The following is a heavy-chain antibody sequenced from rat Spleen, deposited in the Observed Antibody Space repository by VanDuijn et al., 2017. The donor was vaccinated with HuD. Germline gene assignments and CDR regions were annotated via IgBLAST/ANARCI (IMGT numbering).Heavy chain of an antibody. CDR2: IWGNGNT. J-gene: IGHJ2*01. CDR1: GFSLISYG. Sequence: QVQLKESGPALVQPSQTLSLTCTVSGFSLISYGVIWVRQPPGKGLEWMGVIWGNGNTNYKSTLKSRLSISRDTSKSQVFLKMNSLQTDDTANYFCARHLDSGGYFDYWGQGVMVTVSS. V-gene: IGHV2-13*01. D-gene: IGHD1-11*01. CDR3: ARHLDSGGYFDY.